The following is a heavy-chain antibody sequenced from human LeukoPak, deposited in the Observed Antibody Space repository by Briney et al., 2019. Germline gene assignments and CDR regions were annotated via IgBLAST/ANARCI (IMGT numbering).Heavy chain of an antibody. Sequence: LRLSCAASGFTFSSYAMSWVRQAPGKGLEWIGYIYYSGSTYYNPSLKSRVTISVDTSKNQFSLKLSSVTAADTAVYYCARAHYFDYWGQGTLVTVSS. CDR3: ARAHYFDY. V-gene: IGHV4-30-4*08. CDR2: IYYSGST. J-gene: IGHJ4*02. CDR1: GFTFSSYA.